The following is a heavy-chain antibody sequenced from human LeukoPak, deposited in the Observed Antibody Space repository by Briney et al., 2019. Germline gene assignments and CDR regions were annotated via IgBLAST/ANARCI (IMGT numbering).Heavy chain of an antibody. CDR1: GGSFSGYY. Sequence: PSETLSLTCAVYGGSFSGYYWSWIRQPPGKGLEWIGEINHSGSTNYNPSLKSRVTISVDTSKNQFSLKLSSVTAADTAVYYCARHLHRYYYYMDVWGKGTTVTISS. V-gene: IGHV4-34*01. D-gene: IGHD3-16*02. J-gene: IGHJ6*03. CDR2: INHSGST. CDR3: ARHLHRYYYYMDV.